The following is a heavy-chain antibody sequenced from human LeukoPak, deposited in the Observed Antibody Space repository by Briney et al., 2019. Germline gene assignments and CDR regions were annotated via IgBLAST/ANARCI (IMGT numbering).Heavy chain of an antibody. J-gene: IGHJ4*02. CDR1: GGSFSGYY. V-gene: IGHV4-59*01. CDR3: ARGGYSYGYDY. Sequence: SETLSLTCAVYGGSFSGYYWSWIRQPPGKGLEWIGYIYYSGSTNYNPSLKSRVTISVDTSNNQFSLKLSSVTAADTAVYYCARGGYSYGYDYWGQGTLVTVSS. D-gene: IGHD5-18*01. CDR2: IYYSGST.